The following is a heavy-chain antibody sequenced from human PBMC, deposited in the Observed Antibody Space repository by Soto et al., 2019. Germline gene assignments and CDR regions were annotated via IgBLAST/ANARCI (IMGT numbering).Heavy chain of an antibody. CDR3: VRDLDGSGSYYTDY. D-gene: IGHD3-10*01. CDR1: GYIFPNYG. V-gene: IGHV1-18*01. CDR2: ISAYNGNT. Sequence: QVQLLQSGVEVKQPGASVKVSCKASGYIFPNYGISWVRQAPGQGLEWMGWISAYNGNTNYAQKLQGRVTMTTDTSTSTAYMELRSLTSDDTAVYYCVRDLDGSGSYYTDYWGRGTLVTVSS. J-gene: IGHJ4*02.